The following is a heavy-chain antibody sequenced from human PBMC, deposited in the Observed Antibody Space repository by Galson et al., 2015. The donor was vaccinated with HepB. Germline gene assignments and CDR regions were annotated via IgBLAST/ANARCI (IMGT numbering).Heavy chain of an antibody. CDR1: GYTFTTYG. CDR3: TRLLGAPPSMGY. J-gene: IGHJ4*02. D-gene: IGHD1-26*01. Sequence: SVKVSCKASGYTFTTYGISWVRQAPGQGLEWMGWISAYNGNTNYAQKFQGRVTMTTDTSTNMASMELRSLRSEDTAVYYCTRLLGAPPSMGYWGQGTLVTVSS. V-gene: IGHV1-18*01. CDR2: ISAYNGNT.